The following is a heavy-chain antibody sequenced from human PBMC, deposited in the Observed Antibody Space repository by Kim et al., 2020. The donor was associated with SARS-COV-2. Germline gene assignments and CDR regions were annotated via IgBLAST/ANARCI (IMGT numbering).Heavy chain of an antibody. CDR3: AKDRRYSSGWYYFDY. J-gene: IGHJ4*02. Sequence: DSVKGRFTISRDNSKNTLYLQMNSLRAEDTAVYYCAKDRRYSSGWYYFDYWGQGTLVTVSS. V-gene: IGHV3-23*01. D-gene: IGHD6-19*01.